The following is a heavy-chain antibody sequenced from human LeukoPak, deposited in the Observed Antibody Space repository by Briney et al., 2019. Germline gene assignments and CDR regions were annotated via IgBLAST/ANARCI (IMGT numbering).Heavy chain of an antibody. CDR1: GVTFSSYT. J-gene: IGHJ6*02. CDR2: IIPIRGIA. CDR3: VGPLNTLGGPEYYYYYGMDV. D-gene: IGHD3-16*01. V-gene: IGHV1-69*02. Sequence: ASVKVSCTASGVTFSSYTTSWVRQAPGQGLEWMGRIIPIRGIANYAQKFQGRVTITADKATSTDYMELRSLRSEDTAVYYCVGPLNTLGGPEYYYYYGMDVWGQGTTLTVSS.